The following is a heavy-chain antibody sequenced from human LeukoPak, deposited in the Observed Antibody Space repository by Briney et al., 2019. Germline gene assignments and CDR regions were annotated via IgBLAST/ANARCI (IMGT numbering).Heavy chain of an antibody. Sequence: PSETLSLTCTVSGGSISSGGYYWSWIRQPPGKGLEWIGYIYYSGSTNYNPSLKSRVTISVDTSKNQFSLKLSSVTAADTAVYYCARGRDGYNAEYFQHWGQGTLVTVSS. J-gene: IGHJ1*01. CDR1: GGSISSGGYY. CDR3: ARGRDGYNAEYFQH. D-gene: IGHD5-24*01. V-gene: IGHV4-61*08. CDR2: IYYSGST.